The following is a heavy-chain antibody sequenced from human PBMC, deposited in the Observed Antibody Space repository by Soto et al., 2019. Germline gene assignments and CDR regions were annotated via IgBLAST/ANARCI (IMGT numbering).Heavy chain of an antibody. CDR3: SRGLYVDPGEYFQY. D-gene: IGHD4-17*01. J-gene: IGHJ1*01. V-gene: IGHV3-48*01. Sequence: EVQLVESGGGLVQPGGSLRLSCAASGFTFSSYSMNWVRQAPGQGLEWVSYISSSSSTIYYADSLKGHFTFSRDNAKNSLYLQMNSRRAEDTAVYYCSRGLYVDPGEYFQYWGQGTLVTVSS. CDR2: ISSSSSTI. CDR1: GFTFSSYS.